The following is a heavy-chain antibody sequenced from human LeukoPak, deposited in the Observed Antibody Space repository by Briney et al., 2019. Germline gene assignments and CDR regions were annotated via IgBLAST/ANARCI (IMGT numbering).Heavy chain of an antibody. J-gene: IGHJ6*02. D-gene: IGHD3-10*01. CDR3: ARSEWGTMVRGVMETYGMDV. CDR2: IKQDGSEK. V-gene: IGHV3-7*01. CDR1: GFTFSSYR. Sequence: PGGSLRLSCAASGFTFSSYRMSWVRQAPGKGLEWVANIKQDGSEKYYVDSVKGRFTISRDNSKNTLYLQMNSLRAEDTAVYYCARSEWGTMVRGVMETYGMDVWGQGTTVTVSS.